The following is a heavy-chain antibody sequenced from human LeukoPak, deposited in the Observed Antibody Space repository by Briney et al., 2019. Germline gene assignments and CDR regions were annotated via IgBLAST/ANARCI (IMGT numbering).Heavy chain of an antibody. Sequence: SVKVSCKASGGTVSSYAISWVRQAPGQGLEWMGRIIPILGIANYAQKFQGRVTITADKSTSTAYMELSSLRSEDAAVYYCARTDIVVVPAAMDLDYYYYYGMDVWGQGTTVTVSS. D-gene: IGHD2-2*01. J-gene: IGHJ6*02. CDR3: ARTDIVVVPAAMDLDYYYYYGMDV. V-gene: IGHV1-69*04. CDR2: IIPILGIA. CDR1: GGTVSSYA.